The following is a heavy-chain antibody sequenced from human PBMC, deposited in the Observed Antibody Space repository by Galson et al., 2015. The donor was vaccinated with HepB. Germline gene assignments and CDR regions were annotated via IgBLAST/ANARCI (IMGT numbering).Heavy chain of an antibody. CDR3: ARDPNYYGSGSYPNWFDP. V-gene: IGHV1-69*13. J-gene: IGHJ5*02. Sequence: SVKVSCKASGGTFSSYAISWVRQAPGQGLEWMGGIIPIFGTANYAQKFQGRVTITADESTSTAYMELSSLRSEDTAVYYCARDPNYYGSGSYPNWFDPWGQGTLVTVSS. CDR1: GGTFSSYA. D-gene: IGHD3-10*01. CDR2: IIPIFGTA.